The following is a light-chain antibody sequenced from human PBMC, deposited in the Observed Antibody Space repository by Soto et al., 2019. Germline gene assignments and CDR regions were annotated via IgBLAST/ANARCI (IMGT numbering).Light chain of an antibody. V-gene: IGLV2-18*02. CDR3: SSYTSSNTYV. Sequence: QSALTQPPSVSGSPGQSVTISCTGTSSDVGSYNRVSWYQQPPGTAPKLMIYDVSHRPSGVPDRFSGSKSGNTASLTISGLQAEDEADYYCSSYTSSNTYVFGTGTKLTVL. CDR1: SSDVGSYNR. J-gene: IGLJ1*01. CDR2: DVS.